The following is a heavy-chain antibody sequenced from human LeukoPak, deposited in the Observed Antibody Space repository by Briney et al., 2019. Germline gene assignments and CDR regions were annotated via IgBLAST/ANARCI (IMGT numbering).Heavy chain of an antibody. D-gene: IGHD4-17*01. CDR2: INSGGSST. J-gene: IGHJ4*02. V-gene: IGHV3-74*01. CDR3: ARGGDYPFDY. CDR1: GFTFSSYW. Sequence: GGSLRLSCAASGFTFSSYWMHWVRQVPGKGLAWVSRINSGGSSTSHADSVKGRFTISRDNAKNTLYLQMNSLRAEDTAMYYCARGGDYPFDYWGQGTLVTVSS.